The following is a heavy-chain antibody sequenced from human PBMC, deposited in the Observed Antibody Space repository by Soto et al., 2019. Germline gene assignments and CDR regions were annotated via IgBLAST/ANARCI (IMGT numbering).Heavy chain of an antibody. CDR3: ARGHSGWYRAPVDY. CDR2: ISYDGSNK. D-gene: IGHD6-19*01. V-gene: IGHV3-30-3*01. Sequence: QVQLVESGGGVVEPGRSLRLSCAASGFTFSSYAMHWVRQAPGKGLEWVAVISYDGSNKDYADSVKGRFTISRDNSKNTLYLQMNSLRAEDTAVYYCARGHSGWYRAPVDYWGQGTLVTVSS. CDR1: GFTFSSYA. J-gene: IGHJ4*02.